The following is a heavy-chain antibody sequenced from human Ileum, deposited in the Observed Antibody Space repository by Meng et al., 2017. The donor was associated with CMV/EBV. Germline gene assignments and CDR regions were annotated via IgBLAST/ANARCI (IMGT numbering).Heavy chain of an antibody. CDR1: GYTFTSYG. D-gene: IGHD6-13*01. Sequence: ASVKVSCKASGYTFTSYGISWVRQAPGQGLEWMGWISAYNGNTNYAQKLQGRVTMTTDTSTSTAYMELRSLRSDDTAVYYCGRQRSAIAAAPIDYWGQGTPVTVSS. CDR2: ISAYNGNT. CDR3: GRQRSAIAAAPIDY. V-gene: IGHV1-18*01. J-gene: IGHJ4*02.